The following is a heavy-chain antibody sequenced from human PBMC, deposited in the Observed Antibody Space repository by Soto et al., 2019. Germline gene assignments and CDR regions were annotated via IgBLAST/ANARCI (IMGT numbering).Heavy chain of an antibody. CDR2: IWYDGSNK. J-gene: IGHJ6*02. CDR3: ARDGDCSSASCYFEGYYGMDV. Sequence: QVQLVESGGGVVQPGRFLRLSCAASGFTFSSYGMHWVRQAPGKGLEWVAVIWYDGSNKYYADSVKGRFTISGDNSKNTLYRQRSSLRAEDKAVYYCARDGDCSSASCYFEGYYGMDVWGQGTTVTVSS. CDR1: GFTFSSYG. V-gene: IGHV3-33*01. D-gene: IGHD2-2*01.